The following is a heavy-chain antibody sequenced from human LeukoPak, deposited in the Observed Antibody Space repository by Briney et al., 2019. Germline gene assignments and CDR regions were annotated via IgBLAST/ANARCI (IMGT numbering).Heavy chain of an antibody. D-gene: IGHD3-9*01. V-gene: IGHV3-21*01. Sequence: KTGGSLRLSCAASRFTFSDSYMTWVRQAPGKGLEWVSSISSSSAYIYYADSMKGRFTVSRDNAKNSLYLQMNSLRVEDTAVYYCARDSGYDILTGYLLFDYWGQGSLVTVSS. CDR1: RFTFSDSY. CDR2: ISSSSAYI. J-gene: IGHJ4*02. CDR3: ARDSGYDILTGYLLFDY.